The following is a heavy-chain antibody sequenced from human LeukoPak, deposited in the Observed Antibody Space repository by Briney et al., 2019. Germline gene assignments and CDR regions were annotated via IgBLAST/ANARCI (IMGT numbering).Heavy chain of an antibody. D-gene: IGHD3-3*01. Sequence: PSETLSLTCTVSGVSISSHYWSWIRQPPGKGLEWIGYIYYSGSTNYNPSLKSRVAISVDTSKNQFSLKLSSVTAADTAVYYCARGLTIHTIDYWGQGTLVTVSS. CDR2: IYYSGST. J-gene: IGHJ4*02. V-gene: IGHV4-59*11. CDR3: ARGLTIHTIDY. CDR1: GVSISSHY.